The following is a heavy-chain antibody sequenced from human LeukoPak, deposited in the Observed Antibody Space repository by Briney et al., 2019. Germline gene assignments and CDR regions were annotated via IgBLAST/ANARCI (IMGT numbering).Heavy chain of an antibody. CDR2: ISGSGSNT. CDR3: ARVPVSSRPVRDAFDM. D-gene: IGHD2-2*01. CDR1: GFTFSSNA. Sequence: GGSLRLSCAASGFTFSSNAMTWVRQAPGKGLDWVSGISGSGSNTFYADSAKGRFTISRDNSKNTVYLQMNSLRGEDTGVYYCARVPVSSRPVRDAFDMWGQGTMVTVSS. V-gene: IGHV3-23*01. J-gene: IGHJ3*02.